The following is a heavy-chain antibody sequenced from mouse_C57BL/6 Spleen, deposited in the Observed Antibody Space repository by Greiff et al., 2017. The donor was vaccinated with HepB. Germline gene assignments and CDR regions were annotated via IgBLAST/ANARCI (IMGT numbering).Heavy chain of an antibody. V-gene: IGHV5-6*01. D-gene: IGHD2-4*01. CDR1: GFTFSSYG. CDR3: ARHDYDY. Sequence: EVKLVESGGDLVKPGGSLKLSCAASGFTFSSYGMSWVRQTPDKRLEWVATISSGGSYTYYPDSVKGRVTISRDNAKNTLYLQMSSLKSEDTAMYYCARHDYDYWGQGTTLTVSS. CDR2: ISSGGSYT. J-gene: IGHJ2*01.